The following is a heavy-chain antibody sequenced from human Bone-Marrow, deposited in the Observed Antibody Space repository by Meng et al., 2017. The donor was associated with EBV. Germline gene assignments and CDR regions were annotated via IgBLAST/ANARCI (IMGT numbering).Heavy chain of an antibody. V-gene: IGHV1-69*01. D-gene: IGHD3-10*01. Sequence: QVQWVQSGAEVKKPVSSVKVSCKTSGGTFRSDAISWVRQAPGQGLEWMGGLIPLSDAPHYAQKFQGRVTITADESTSTHYLDLSGLRAEDTAVYYCASESGRGFTPDYWGQGTLVTVSS. CDR2: LIPLSDAP. CDR3: ASESGRGFTPDY. CDR1: GGTFRSDA. J-gene: IGHJ4*02.